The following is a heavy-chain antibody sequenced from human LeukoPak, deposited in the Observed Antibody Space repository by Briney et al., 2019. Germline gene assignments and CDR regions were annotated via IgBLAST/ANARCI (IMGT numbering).Heavy chain of an antibody. V-gene: IGHV4-59*01. Sequence: SETLSLTCTVSGGSISSYYWSWIRQPPGKGLEWIGYIYYSGRTNYNPSLKSRVTISVDTSKNQFSLKLSSVTATDTAVYYCARVGYYYDSSGYYYFDYWGQGTLVTVSS. CDR3: ARVGYYYDSSGYYYFDY. D-gene: IGHD3-22*01. CDR1: GGSISSYY. J-gene: IGHJ4*02. CDR2: IYYSGRT.